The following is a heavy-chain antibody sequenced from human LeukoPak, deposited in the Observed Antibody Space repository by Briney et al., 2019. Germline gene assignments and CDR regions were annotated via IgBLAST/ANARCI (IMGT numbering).Heavy chain of an antibody. J-gene: IGHJ4*02. D-gene: IGHD1-26*01. CDR2: INPNGGST. V-gene: IGHV1-46*01. CDR3: AGETWAGPGSDFDY. Sequence: ASVKVSCKASGYTFTSYYMHWVRQAPGQGLEWMGIINPNGGSTSYAQKFQGRVIMTRDMSVSTVYMQLSSLRSEDTAVYYCAGETWAGPGSDFDYWGQGTLVTVSS. CDR1: GYTFTSYY.